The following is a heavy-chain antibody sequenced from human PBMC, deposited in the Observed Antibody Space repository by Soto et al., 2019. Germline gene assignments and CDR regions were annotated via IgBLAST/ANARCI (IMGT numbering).Heavy chain of an antibody. Sequence: QVHLVQSGAEVKKPGSSVKVSCKASGGNFRSESINWVRQAPGQGPEWMGGIIPFFGTSDYAQKFQGRLRITADESKTTTYMELSSLKSEDTAVYYCARGHEVGGNSDAYDIWGQGTMVIVSS. CDR1: GGNFRSES. CDR3: ARGHEVGGNSDAYDI. J-gene: IGHJ3*02. V-gene: IGHV1-69*12. D-gene: IGHD1-1*01. CDR2: IIPFFGTS.